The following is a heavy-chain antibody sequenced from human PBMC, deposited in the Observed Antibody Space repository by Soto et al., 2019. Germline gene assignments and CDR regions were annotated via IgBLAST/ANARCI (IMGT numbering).Heavy chain of an antibody. Sequence: QVQLVQSRAEVKKPGSSVKVSCKASGGTFSSYAISWVRQAPGQGLEWMGGIIPIFGTANYAQKFQGRVTITADESTSTAYMELSSLRSEDTAVYYCASREGYCSSTSCYYYYGMDVWGQGTTVTVSS. V-gene: IGHV1-69*01. J-gene: IGHJ6*02. D-gene: IGHD2-2*01. CDR1: GGTFSSYA. CDR2: IIPIFGTA. CDR3: ASREGYCSSTSCYYYYGMDV.